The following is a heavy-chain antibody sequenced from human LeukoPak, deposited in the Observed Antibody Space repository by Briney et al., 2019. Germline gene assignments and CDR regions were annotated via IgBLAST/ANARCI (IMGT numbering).Heavy chain of an antibody. J-gene: IGHJ5*02. D-gene: IGHD2-21*01. V-gene: IGHV3-33*05. CDR2: ISHDGSNI. CDR3: AKDPYRVVVATGNYLDP. CDR1: GFTFRSYG. Sequence: GGSLRLSCAASGFTFRSYGMHWVRQAPGKGLEWVAVISHDGSNIHYGDSVKGRFTISRDNSKNTLYLQMNSLRVEDTAVYYCAKDPYRVVVATGNYLDPWGQGTLVTVSA.